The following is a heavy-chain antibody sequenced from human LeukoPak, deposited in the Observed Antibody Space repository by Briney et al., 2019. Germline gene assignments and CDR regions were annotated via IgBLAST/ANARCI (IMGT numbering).Heavy chain of an antibody. D-gene: IGHD5-12*01. J-gene: IGHJ3*02. Sequence: ASVKVSCKASGYTFTSYDINWVRQATGQGREWMGWMNPNSGNTGYAQKFQGRVTITRNTSISTAYMELSSLRSEDTAVYYCARRGYSGYDDAFDIWGQGTMVTVPS. V-gene: IGHV1-8*03. CDR2: MNPNSGNT. CDR1: GYTFTSYD. CDR3: ARRGYSGYDDAFDI.